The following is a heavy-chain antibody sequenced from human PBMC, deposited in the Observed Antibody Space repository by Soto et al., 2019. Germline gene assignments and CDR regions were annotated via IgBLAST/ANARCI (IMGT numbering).Heavy chain of an antibody. D-gene: IGHD1-26*01. CDR3: ARGGVVGATRTEGFDY. V-gene: IGHV4-4*02. Sequence: PSETLSLTCAVSGGSISSSNWWSCVRQPPGKGLEWIGEIYHSGSTNYNPSLKSRVTISVDKSKNQFSLKLSSVTAADTAVYYCARGGVVGATRTEGFDYWGQGTLVTVSS. J-gene: IGHJ4*02. CDR1: GGSISSSNW. CDR2: IYHSGST.